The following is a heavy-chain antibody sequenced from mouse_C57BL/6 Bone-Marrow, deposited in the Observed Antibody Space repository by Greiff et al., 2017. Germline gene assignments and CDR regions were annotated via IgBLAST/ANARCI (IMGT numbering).Heavy chain of an antibody. V-gene: IGHV1-81*01. Sequence: VKVVESGAELARPGASVKLSCKASGYTFTSYGISWVKQRTGQGLEWIGEIYPRSGNTYYNEKFKGKATLTADKSSSTAYMELRSLTSEDSAVYFCARESGYFFAYWGQGTLVTVSA. CDR2: IYPRSGNT. J-gene: IGHJ3*01. CDR1: GYTFTSYG. CDR3: ARESGYFFAY. D-gene: IGHD2-3*01.